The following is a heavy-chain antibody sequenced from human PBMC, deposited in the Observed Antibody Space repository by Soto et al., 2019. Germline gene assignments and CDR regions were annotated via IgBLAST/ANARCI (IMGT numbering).Heavy chain of an antibody. V-gene: IGHV3-30*18. Sequence: GWSLRLSCAASGFTFSSYSMNWVRQAPGKGLEWVAVVSHDGRNTHYADSVKGRFTISRDSSKNTVSLEMTSLRAEDTAVYYCAKGGRQWLVTSDFNYWGQGALVTVSS. CDR3: AKGGRQWLVTSDFNY. D-gene: IGHD6-19*01. CDR2: VSHDGRNT. CDR1: GFTFSSYS. J-gene: IGHJ4*02.